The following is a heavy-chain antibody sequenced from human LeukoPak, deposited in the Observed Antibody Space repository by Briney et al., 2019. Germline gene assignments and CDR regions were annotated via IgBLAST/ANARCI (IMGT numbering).Heavy chain of an antibody. D-gene: IGHD6-19*01. Sequence: ASVKVFCKASGYTFGDYYLYWVRQATGQGREWMGWTNPNSGYTGYAQKFQGRLTITRNTSIRTAYMELSSLRSEDTAVYYCARVAGSMDYWGQGTLVTVSS. J-gene: IGHJ4*02. V-gene: IGHV1-8*03. CDR1: GYTFGDYY. CDR3: ARVAGSMDY. CDR2: TNPNSGYT.